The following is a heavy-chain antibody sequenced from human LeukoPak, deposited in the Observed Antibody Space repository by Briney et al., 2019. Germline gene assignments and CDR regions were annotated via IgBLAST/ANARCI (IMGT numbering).Heavy chain of an antibody. CDR1: GYTFTSYG. Sequence: ASVKVSCKASGYTFTSYGISWVRQAPGQGLEWMGWISAYNGNTNYAQKLQGRVTMTTDTSTSTAYMELRSLRSDDTAVYYCARDRSRITMVRGVIGYWGQGTLVTVSS. V-gene: IGHV1-18*01. D-gene: IGHD3-10*01. CDR3: ARDRSRITMVRGVIGY. J-gene: IGHJ4*02. CDR2: ISAYNGNT.